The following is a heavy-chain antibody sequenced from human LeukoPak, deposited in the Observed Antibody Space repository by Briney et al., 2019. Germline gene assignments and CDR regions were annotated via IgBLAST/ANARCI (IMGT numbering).Heavy chain of an antibody. V-gene: IGHV3-23*01. J-gene: IGHJ4*02. Sequence: GGSLRLSCAASGFTFSSYAMSWVRQAPGKGLEWVSAISGSGGSTYYADSVKGRFTIPRDNSKNTLYLQMNSLRAEDTAVYYCAKTWGAMVRGVNLQPFDYWGQGTLVTVSS. CDR3: AKTWGAMVRGVNLQPFDY. CDR1: GFTFSSYA. CDR2: ISGSGGST. D-gene: IGHD3-10*01.